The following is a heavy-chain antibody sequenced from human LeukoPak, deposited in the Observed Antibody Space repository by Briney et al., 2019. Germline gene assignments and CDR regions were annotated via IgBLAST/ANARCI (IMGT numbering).Heavy chain of an antibody. CDR2: IRSKAYGGTT. CDR3: ARDRGSGYNWFDP. CDR1: GFTFGDYA. V-gene: IGHV3-49*04. J-gene: IGHJ5*02. D-gene: IGHD3-10*01. Sequence: GGSLRLSCTTSGFTFGDYAIIWVRQAPGKGLEWVGFIRSKAYGGTTECAASVRGRFTISRDDSKSIAYLQMNSLKTEDTAVYYCARDRGSGYNWFDPWDQVTLVTVSS.